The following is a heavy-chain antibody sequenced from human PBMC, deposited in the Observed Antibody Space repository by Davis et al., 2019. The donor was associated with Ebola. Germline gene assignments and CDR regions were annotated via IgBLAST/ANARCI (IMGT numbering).Heavy chain of an antibody. Sequence: PSETLSLTCAVSGGSISSGGYSWSWIRQPPGKGLEWIGHIYTSGSTNYNPSLKSRVTISVDTSKNQFSLKLSSVTAADTAVYYCARDSGSYDEVFDYWGQGTLVTVSS. V-gene: IGHV4-61*09. CDR1: GGSISSGGYS. J-gene: IGHJ4*02. CDR2: IYTSGST. CDR3: ARDSGSYDEVFDY. D-gene: IGHD1-26*01.